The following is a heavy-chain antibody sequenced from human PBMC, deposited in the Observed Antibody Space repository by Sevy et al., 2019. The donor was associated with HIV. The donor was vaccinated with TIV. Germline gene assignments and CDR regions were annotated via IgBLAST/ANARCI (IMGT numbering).Heavy chain of an antibody. J-gene: IGHJ4*02. V-gene: IGHV3-30*02. D-gene: IGHD3-3*01. CDR3: AKDPRPSHRITTFGGVDYFEY. Sequence: GGSLRLSCAASGFTFSTYGMHWVRQAPGKGLEWVAFIRYDESEQYCADSVKGRCTISRDNSKSTLYLRLSSLRDEDXXXYYCAKDPRPSHRITTFGGVDYFEYWGQGTLVTVSS. CDR1: GFTFSTYG. CDR2: IRYDESEQ.